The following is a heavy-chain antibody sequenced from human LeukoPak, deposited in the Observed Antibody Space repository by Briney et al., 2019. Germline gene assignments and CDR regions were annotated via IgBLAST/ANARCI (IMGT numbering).Heavy chain of an antibody. Sequence: SETLSLTCNVSGSSIKKDNFFWNWLRQPRGGGLEGIGYIFSSGSTYYNPSLKSRVTFSVDTSNNHFSLNLRSVTAADTAVYYCARSTYCYDRSAFFFPDYFDYWGQGIQVTVSS. D-gene: IGHD2-21*01. CDR1: GSSIKKDNFF. V-gene: IGHV4-30-4*01. CDR2: IFSSGST. CDR3: ARSTYCYDRSAFFFPDYFDY. J-gene: IGHJ4*02.